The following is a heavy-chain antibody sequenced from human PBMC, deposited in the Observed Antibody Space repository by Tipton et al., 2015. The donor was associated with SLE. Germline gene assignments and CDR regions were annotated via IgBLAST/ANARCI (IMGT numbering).Heavy chain of an antibody. CDR3: ARGRVNYIRGNYRPSSFDY. J-gene: IGHJ4*02. Sequence: TLSLTCNVSGGSISSGSYYWSWIRQPAGKGLEWIGHVYTSGITNFNPSLKSRVTISLDTSNNQFSLNLISVTAADTAVYYCARGRVNYIRGNYRPSSFDYWGQGTQVTVSS. D-gene: IGHD3-16*02. CDR2: VYTSGIT. CDR1: GGSISSGSYY. V-gene: IGHV4-61*09.